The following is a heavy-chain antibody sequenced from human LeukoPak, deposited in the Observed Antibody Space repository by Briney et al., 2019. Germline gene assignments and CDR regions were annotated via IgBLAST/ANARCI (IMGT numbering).Heavy chain of an antibody. Sequence: ASVKVSCKASGNTFTGYYMHWVRQAPGQGLEWMGWINPNSGGTNYAQKFQGRVTMTRDTSISTAYMELSRLRSDDTAVYYCARVPTSTADFDYWGQGTLVTVSS. CDR2: INPNSGGT. CDR3: ARVPTSTADFDY. CDR1: GNTFTGYY. J-gene: IGHJ4*02. D-gene: IGHD5-18*01. V-gene: IGHV1-2*02.